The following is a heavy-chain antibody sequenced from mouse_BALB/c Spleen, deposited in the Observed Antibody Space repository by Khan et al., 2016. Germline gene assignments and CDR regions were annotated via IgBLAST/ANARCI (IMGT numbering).Heavy chain of an antibody. CDR2: ITSYNGAT. D-gene: IGHD1-1*01. CDR3: ASPYGSSYVGFAY. J-gene: IGHJ3*01. CDR1: GYPFTGYY. V-gene: IGHV1S34*01. Sequence: LVKTGASVKISCKASGYPFTGYYMHWVKQSHGKSLEWIGYITSYNGATSYNQKFKGKATFTVDTSSSTAYMQFNSLTSEDSAVYYCASPYGSSYVGFAYWGQGTLVTVSA.